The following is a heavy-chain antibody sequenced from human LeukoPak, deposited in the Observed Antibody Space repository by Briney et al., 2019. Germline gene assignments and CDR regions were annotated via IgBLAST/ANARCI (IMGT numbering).Heavy chain of an antibody. Sequence: RASVKVSCKASGYTFTGNYIHWVRQAPGQGLEWIGWINPNSGSTNYAQKFQGRVTMTRETSISTAYMELSSLRSDDTAVYYCLKVRATCCSWGQGTLVTVSS. CDR1: GYTFTGNY. CDR3: LKVRATCCS. CDR2: INPNSGST. V-gene: IGHV1-2*02. D-gene: IGHD2-2*01. J-gene: IGHJ4*02.